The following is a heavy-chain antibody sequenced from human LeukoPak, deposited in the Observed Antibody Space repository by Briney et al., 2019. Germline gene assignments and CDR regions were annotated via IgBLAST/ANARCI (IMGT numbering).Heavy chain of an antibody. CDR3: AKVGAVAGVRWGQYYFDY. V-gene: IGHV3-23*01. D-gene: IGHD6-19*01. CDR1: VFTFSSYD. J-gene: IGHJ4*02. Sequence: GGSLSLSCAVSVFTFSSYDMICVPQAPGKGRVGVSAISGSGGSTYYADAVKGQFTICRDNSKNTLYLQMNSLRAEDTAVYYCAKVGAVAGVRWGQYYFDYWGQGTLVTVSS. CDR2: ISGSGGST.